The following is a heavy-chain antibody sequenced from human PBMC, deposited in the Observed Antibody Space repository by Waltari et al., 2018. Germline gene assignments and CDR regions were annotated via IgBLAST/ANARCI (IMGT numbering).Heavy chain of an antibody. V-gene: IGHV3-7*01. J-gene: IGHJ3*02. CDR1: GFTLSSFW. CDR2: MNRDGSET. D-gene: IGHD6-13*01. Sequence: EVQLVESGGGLVQPGGSLRLSCGGTGFTLSSFWMSWVRQAPGKGLHWVANMNRDGSETYYVDSVKGRFTISRDNAKNSLYLEMNTLRVEDTAIYYCARLSSSWNEKGAFDIWGQGTMVTVSS. CDR3: ARLSSSWNEKGAFDI.